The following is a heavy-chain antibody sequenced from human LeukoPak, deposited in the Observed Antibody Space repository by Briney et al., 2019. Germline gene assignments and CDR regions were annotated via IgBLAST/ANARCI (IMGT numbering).Heavy chain of an antibody. J-gene: IGHJ4*02. CDR3: ARGEIMITFGGVIAPFDY. D-gene: IGHD3-16*02. Sequence: ASVKVSCKASGYTFTSYGISWVRQAPGQGLEWMGWISAYNGNTNYAQKLQGRVTMTTDTSTSTAYMELRSLRSDDTAVYYRARGEIMITFGGVIAPFDYWGQGTLVTVSS. CDR2: ISAYNGNT. CDR1: GYTFTSYG. V-gene: IGHV1-18*01.